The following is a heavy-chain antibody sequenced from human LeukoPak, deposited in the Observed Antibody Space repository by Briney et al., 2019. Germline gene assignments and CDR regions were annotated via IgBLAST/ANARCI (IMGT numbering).Heavy chain of an antibody. Sequence: GGSLRLSCAASGFTFGTYWMSWVRQAPGEGLEWAANIKQDGSEKYYVDSMKGRFTISRDNAKNSLYLQMNSLRAEDTAVYYCARDRYCSSTSCYELDYWGQGTLVTVSS. V-gene: IGHV3-7*03. CDR3: ARDRYCSSTSCYELDY. J-gene: IGHJ4*02. CDR1: GFTFGTYW. CDR2: IKQDGSEK. D-gene: IGHD2-2*01.